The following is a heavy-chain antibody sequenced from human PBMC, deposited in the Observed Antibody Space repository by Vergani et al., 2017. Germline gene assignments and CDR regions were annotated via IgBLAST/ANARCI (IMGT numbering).Heavy chain of an antibody. Sequence: QVRLLQSAAEVKKPGASVRVSCKASGYTFTGYVIHWVRQAPGQGLEWMGWINPNRGVTNYGQKFHGRVTMTSDTSTNTVYMELSRLKSDDTALYYCAKDRSNSGAYPIDYWGPGTLVTVSS. D-gene: IGHD6-19*01. CDR3: AKDRSNSGAYPIDY. CDR2: INPNRGVT. J-gene: IGHJ4*02. V-gene: IGHV1-2*02. CDR1: GYTFTGYV.